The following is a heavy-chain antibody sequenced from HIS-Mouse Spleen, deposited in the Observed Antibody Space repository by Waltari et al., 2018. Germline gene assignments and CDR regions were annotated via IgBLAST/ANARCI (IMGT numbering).Heavy chain of an antibody. CDR1: GFTFSSYG. CDR3: AKDKHHAFDY. J-gene: IGHJ4*02. CDR2: ISYDGSNK. V-gene: IGHV3-30*18. Sequence: QVQLVESGGGVVKPGRSLRLCWAASGFTFSSYGMHWVRQAPGKGLEWVAVISYDGSNKYYADSVKGRFTISRDNSKNTLYLQMNSLRAEDTAVYYCAKDKHHAFDYWGQGTLVTVSS.